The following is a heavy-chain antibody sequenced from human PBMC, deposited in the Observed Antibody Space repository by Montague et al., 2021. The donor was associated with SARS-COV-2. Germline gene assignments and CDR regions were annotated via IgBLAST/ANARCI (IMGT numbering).Heavy chain of an antibody. Sequence: SETLSLTCTVSGGSISSYYWNWIRQSPGKGLEWIGYINSNGGTNXNPSLRSRLTMSVDTSKNQFSLQLRSMTPADTAVYFCAGATSVRGAVSWFDPWGQGILVTVSS. CDR2: INSNGGT. V-gene: IGHV4-59*01. J-gene: IGHJ5*02. CDR1: GGSISSYY. CDR3: AGATSVRGAVSWFDP. D-gene: IGHD3-10*01.